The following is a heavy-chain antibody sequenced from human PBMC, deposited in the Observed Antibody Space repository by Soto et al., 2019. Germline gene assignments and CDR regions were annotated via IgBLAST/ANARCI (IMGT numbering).Heavy chain of an antibody. V-gene: IGHV4-31*03. Sequence: QVQLQESGPGLVKPSQTLSLTCTVSGGSISSGGYYWSWIRQHPGKGLEWIGYIYYSGSTYYNPSLKSRVTISVDTSKNQFSLKLSSVTAADTAVYYCVRSLFYCSSTSCYPANWFDPWGQGTLVTVSS. D-gene: IGHD2-2*01. CDR1: GGSISSGGYY. J-gene: IGHJ5*02. CDR3: VRSLFYCSSTSCYPANWFDP. CDR2: IYYSGST.